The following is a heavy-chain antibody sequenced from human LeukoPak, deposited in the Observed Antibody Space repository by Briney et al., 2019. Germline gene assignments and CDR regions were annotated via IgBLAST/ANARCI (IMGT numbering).Heavy chain of an antibody. J-gene: IGHJ4*02. CDR2: ISWNSGSI. CDR3: AKDVDGSLAYYFDY. D-gene: IGHD1-26*01. CDR1: GFTFDDYA. V-gene: IGHV3-9*01. Sequence: PGGSLRLSCAASGFTFDDYAMHWVRHAPGKGLEWVSGISWNSGSIGYADSVKGRFTISRDNAKNSLYLQMNSLRAEDTALYYCAKDVDGSLAYYFDYWGQGTLVTVSS.